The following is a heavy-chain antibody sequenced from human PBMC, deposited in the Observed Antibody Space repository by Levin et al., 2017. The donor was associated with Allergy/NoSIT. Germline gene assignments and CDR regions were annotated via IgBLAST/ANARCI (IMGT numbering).Heavy chain of an antibody. CDR3: AKPNYDGNSPSVLFFDY. V-gene: IGHV3-30*18. CDR1: GFTFSVYG. D-gene: IGHD4-23*01. Sequence: PGGSLRLSCAASGFTFSVYGMHWVRQAPGKGLEWVSVISYDGTNKYYADPVKGRFTISRDNSKNTLYLQMNSLRAEDTAVYYCAKPNYDGNSPSVLFFDYWGQGTLVTVSS. J-gene: IGHJ4*02. CDR2: ISYDGTNK.